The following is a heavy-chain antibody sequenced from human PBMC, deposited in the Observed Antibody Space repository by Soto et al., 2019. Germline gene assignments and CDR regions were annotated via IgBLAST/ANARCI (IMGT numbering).Heavy chain of an antibody. D-gene: IGHD3-10*02. J-gene: IGHJ6*02. V-gene: IGHV1-69*05. Sequence: QVQLVQSGAEVRKPGSSVNVSCKASGGNFSRHALSWVRQAPGQGLEWLGGIIPIFGTSNLAQRYQDRVTTSMDDYTYTALMEMRSVRPEYTAVYYCALDKRIVMFWAASADYHGMDVGGQGTTVTVSS. CDR2: IIPIFGTS. CDR1: GGNFSRHA. CDR3: ALDKRIVMFWAASADYHGMDV.